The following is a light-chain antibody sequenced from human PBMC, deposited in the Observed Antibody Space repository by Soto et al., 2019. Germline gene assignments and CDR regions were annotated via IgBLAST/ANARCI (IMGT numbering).Light chain of an antibody. Sequence: QSVLTQPASVSGSPGQSITISCTGTSSDVGAYNYVSWYQQHPGKAPKLMIYEVNNRPSGVSNRFSGSKSGNTASLTISGLQAADEADYYCSSFTGSDTLYVFGTGTQLTVL. V-gene: IGLV2-14*01. J-gene: IGLJ1*01. CDR2: EVN. CDR3: SSFTGSDTLYV. CDR1: SSDVGAYNY.